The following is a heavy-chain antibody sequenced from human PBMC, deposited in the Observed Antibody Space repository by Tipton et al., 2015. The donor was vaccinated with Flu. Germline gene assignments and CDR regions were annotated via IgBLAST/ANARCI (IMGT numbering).Heavy chain of an antibody. D-gene: IGHD2-2*01. CDR3: GRLTASWAYYFHS. CDR1: GYSISPGSS. V-gene: IGHV4-38-2*02. J-gene: IGHJ4*02. CDR2: LHHSGST. Sequence: LRLSCTVSGYSISPGSSWGWIRQSPEKGLEWIGSLHHSGSTYYNPSLRSRVTISMDTSLNQFSLKLGSVTAADTAVYYCGRLTASWAYYFHSWGQGTLVTVSS.